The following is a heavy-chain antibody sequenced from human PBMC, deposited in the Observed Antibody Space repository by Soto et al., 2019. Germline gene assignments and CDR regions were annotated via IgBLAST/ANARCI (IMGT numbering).Heavy chain of an antibody. V-gene: IGHV4-34*01. CDR2: INHSGST. CDR1: GGSFSGYY. D-gene: IGHD4-17*01. Sequence: SETLSLTCTVYGGSFSGYYWSWIRQPPGKGLEWIGEINHSGSTNYNPSLKSRVTISVDTSKNQFSLKLSSVTAADTAVYYCARGVTTVTRSHYYYYYGMDVWGQGTTVTVS. CDR3: ARGVTTVTRSHYYYYYGMDV. J-gene: IGHJ6*02.